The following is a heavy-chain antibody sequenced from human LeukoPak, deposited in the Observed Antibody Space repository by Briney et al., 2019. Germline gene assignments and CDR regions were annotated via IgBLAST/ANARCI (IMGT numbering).Heavy chain of an antibody. CDR2: IYYTGNT. D-gene: IGHD2-21*01. CDR3: ARGSSWWVVVATTGAFDI. J-gene: IGHJ3*02. CDR1: GGSISAYY. Sequence: PSETLSLTCTISGGSISAYYWYWIRQPPGKGLEWIGYIYYTGNTNYNPSLKSRLTISVDTSENQFSLQLSSVTAADTAVYYCARGSSWWVVVATTGAFDIWGQGTMVTVSS. V-gene: IGHV4-59*01.